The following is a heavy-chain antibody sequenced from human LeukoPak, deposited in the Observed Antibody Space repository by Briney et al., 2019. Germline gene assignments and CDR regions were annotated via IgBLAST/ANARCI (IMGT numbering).Heavy chain of an antibody. V-gene: IGHV3-7*03. Sequence: PGGSLRLSCAASGFTFSSYWMSWVRQAPGKGLEWVANIKQDGSEKYYVDSVKGRFTISRDNAENSLYLQMNSLRAEDTAVYYCATSFCSYGSCYSWTWNYWGQGTLVTASS. CDR2: IKQDGSEK. CDR3: ATSFCSYGSCYSWTWNY. J-gene: IGHJ4*02. D-gene: IGHD2-15*01. CDR1: GFTFSSYW.